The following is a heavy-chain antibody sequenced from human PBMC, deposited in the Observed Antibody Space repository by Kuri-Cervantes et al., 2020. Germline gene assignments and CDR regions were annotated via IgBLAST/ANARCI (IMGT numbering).Heavy chain of an antibody. CDR2: ISGGGVST. CDR1: GFTFTSYA. D-gene: IGHD5-12*01. V-gene: IGHV3-23*01. Sequence: ETLSLTCAASGFTFTSYAMNWVRQAPGKGLEWVSAISGGGVSTYYANSATGRFTIYRDNSKNTLYLQMSSLRVEDTAVYYCARPADTFGGYGRASFDYWGQGALVTVSS. CDR3: ARPADTFGGYGRASFDY. J-gene: IGHJ4*02.